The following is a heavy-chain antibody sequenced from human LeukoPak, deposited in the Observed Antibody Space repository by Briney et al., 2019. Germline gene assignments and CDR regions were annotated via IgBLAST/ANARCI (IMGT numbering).Heavy chain of an antibody. CDR3: AELGITMIGGV. J-gene: IGHJ6*04. CDR1: GFTFSSYA. CDR2: ISSSGSTI. D-gene: IGHD3-10*02. Sequence: GGSLRLSCAASGFTFSSYAMTWVRQAPGKGLEWVSYISSSGSTIYYADSVEGRFTISRDNAKNSLYLQMNSLRAEDTAVYYCAELGITMIGGVWGKGTTVTISS. V-gene: IGHV3-48*03.